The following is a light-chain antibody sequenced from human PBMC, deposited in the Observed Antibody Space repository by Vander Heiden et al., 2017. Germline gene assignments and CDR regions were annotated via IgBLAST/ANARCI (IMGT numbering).Light chain of an antibody. CDR1: SGHSNYA. CDR2: VNSDGSQ. J-gene: IGLJ3*02. V-gene: IGLV4-69*01. CDR3: QTWGTGLNWV. Sequence: QLVLTQSPSASASLGASVKLTCTLSSGHSNYAIAWHQQPPEKGPRYLMKVNSDGSQIKGDGIPDRFSGSSSGAERYLIISSLQSEDEGDYYCQTWGTGLNWVFGGGTKLTVL.